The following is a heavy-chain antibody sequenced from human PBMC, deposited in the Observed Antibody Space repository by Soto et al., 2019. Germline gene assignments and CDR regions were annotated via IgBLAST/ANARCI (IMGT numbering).Heavy chain of an antibody. CDR3: ARQGKYIVVVPAAIHNWFDP. CDR1: GYSFTSYW. CDR2: IDPSDSYT. J-gene: IGHJ5*02. V-gene: IGHV5-10-1*01. Sequence: ESRKLSCKASGYSFTSYWISWVRHMPGKGREGMGRIDPSDSYTNYSPSFQGHVTISADKSISTAYLQWSSLKASDTAMYYCARQGKYIVVVPAAIHNWFDPWGQGTLVTVSS. D-gene: IGHD2-2*01.